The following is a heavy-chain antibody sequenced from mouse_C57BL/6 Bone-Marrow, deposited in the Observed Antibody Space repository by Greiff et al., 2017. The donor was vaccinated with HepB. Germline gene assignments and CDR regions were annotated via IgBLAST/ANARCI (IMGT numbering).Heavy chain of an antibody. Sequence: VHVKQSGPELVKPGASVKISCKTSGYSFTDYNMNWVKRSNGKSLEWIGVINPNCGNTSYNQKFKGKATLTVDQSSSTADMQLNSLTSEDSAVYYCSRGITPVVPVYYCDYWGQGTTLTFSS. J-gene: IGHJ2*01. V-gene: IGHV1-39*01. CDR2: INPNCGNT. CDR1: GYSFTDYN. D-gene: IGHD1-1*01. CDR3: SRGITPVVPVYYCDY.